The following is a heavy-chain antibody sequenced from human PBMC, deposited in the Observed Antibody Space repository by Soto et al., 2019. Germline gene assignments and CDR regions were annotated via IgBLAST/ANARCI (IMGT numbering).Heavy chain of an antibody. V-gene: IGHV1-3*01. CDR3: ARALGKYYDFWSGYSTQFDY. J-gene: IGHJ4*02. Sequence: ASVKVSCKASGYTFTSYAMHWVRQAPGQRLEWMGWINAGNGNTKYSQKLQGRVTMTTDTSTSTAYMELRSLRSDDTAVYYCARALGKYYDFWSGYSTQFDYWGQGTLVTVSS. CDR1: GYTFTSYA. D-gene: IGHD3-3*01. CDR2: INAGNGNT.